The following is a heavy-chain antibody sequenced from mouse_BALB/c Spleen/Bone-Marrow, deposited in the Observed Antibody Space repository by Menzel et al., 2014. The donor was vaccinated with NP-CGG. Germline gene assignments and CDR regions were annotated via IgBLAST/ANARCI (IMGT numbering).Heavy chain of an antibody. J-gene: IGHJ4*01. Sequence: EVKLMESGPELVKPGASVKMSCKASGYTFTSYVLHWVKQKPGQGLEWIGYINPYNDGTKSNGKFKGKATLTSDKSSSTAYMELSSLTSEDSAVYYCAREDGYYGMDYWGQGTSVTVSS. D-gene: IGHD2-3*01. CDR3: AREDGYYGMDY. V-gene: IGHV1-14*01. CDR2: INPYNDGT. CDR1: GYTFTSYV.